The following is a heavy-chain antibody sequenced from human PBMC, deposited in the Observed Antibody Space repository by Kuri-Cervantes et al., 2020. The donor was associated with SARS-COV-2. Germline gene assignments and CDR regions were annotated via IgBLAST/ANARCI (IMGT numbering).Heavy chain of an antibody. CDR2: ISNDGTNK. D-gene: IGHD2-8*01. J-gene: IGHJ4*02. Sequence: GGSLRLFCAASGFTFRRYAMHWVRRAPGKGLEWVAFISNDGTNKDYLASGKGRFTISRDNSQNTLYLQMQSLRSEDSAFYYCARDRLGVHDSWGQGTLVTVSS. V-gene: IGHV3-30*03. CDR1: GFTFRRYA. CDR3: ARDRLGVHDS.